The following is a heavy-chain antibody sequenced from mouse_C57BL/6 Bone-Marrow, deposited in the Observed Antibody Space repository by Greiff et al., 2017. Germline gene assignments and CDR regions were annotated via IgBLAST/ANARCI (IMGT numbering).Heavy chain of an antibody. CDR3: ARRSGTVPYFDY. Sequence: EVQGVESGGDLVKPGGSLKLSCAASGFTFSSYGMSWVRQTPDKRLEWVATISSGGSYTYYPDSVKGRFTISRDNAKNTLYLQMSSLKSEDTAMYYCARRSGTVPYFDYWGQGTTLTVSS. V-gene: IGHV5-6*01. J-gene: IGHJ2*01. D-gene: IGHD1-1*01. CDR1: GFTFSSYG. CDR2: ISSGGSYT.